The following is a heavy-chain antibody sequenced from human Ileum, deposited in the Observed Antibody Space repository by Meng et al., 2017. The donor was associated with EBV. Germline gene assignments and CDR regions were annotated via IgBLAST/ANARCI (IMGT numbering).Heavy chain of an antibody. J-gene: IGHJ4*02. CDR2: TQHSEST. CDR3: AIAHPVVYFFDY. CDR1: GGSIISGGHP. Sequence: HLQLHESGSGLVRPSRTLSLLGTVSGGSIISGGHPWRWLRQPSGNVLECIGDTQHSESTYYHPSLRSRVTISVDRSRNQFSLKRSSVTAANTAVYYCAIAHPVVYFFDYWGQGTLVTVSS. D-gene: IGHD5/OR15-5a*01. V-gene: IGHV4-30-2*01.